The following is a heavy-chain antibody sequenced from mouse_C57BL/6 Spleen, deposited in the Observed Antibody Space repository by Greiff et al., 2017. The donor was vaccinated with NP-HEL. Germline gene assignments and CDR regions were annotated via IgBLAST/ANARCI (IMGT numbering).Heavy chain of an antibody. V-gene: IGHV1-15*01. CDR1: GYTFTDYE. Sequence: QVQLKESGAELVRPGASVTLSCKASGYTFTDYEMHWVKQTPVHGLEWIGAIDPETGGTAYNQKFKGKAILTADKSSSTAYMELRSLTSEDSAVYYCTRSGSSGLDYWGQGTTLTVSS. J-gene: IGHJ2*01. CDR3: TRSGSSGLDY. CDR2: IDPETGGT. D-gene: IGHD3-2*02.